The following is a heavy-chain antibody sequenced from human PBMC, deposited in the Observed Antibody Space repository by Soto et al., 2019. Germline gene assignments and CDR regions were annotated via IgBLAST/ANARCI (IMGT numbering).Heavy chain of an antibody. D-gene: IGHD3-9*01. Sequence: QVQLVESGGGVVQPGRSLRLSCAASGFTFSSYGMHWVSQAPGKGLEWVAVIWYDGSNKYYADSVKGRFTISRDNSKNTRYMQMNSLRAEDTAVYYCAREYYDILTGPDYYMDVWGKGTTVTVSS. CDR1: GFTFSSYG. CDR2: IWYDGSNK. V-gene: IGHV3-33*01. CDR3: AREYYDILTGPDYYMDV. J-gene: IGHJ6*03.